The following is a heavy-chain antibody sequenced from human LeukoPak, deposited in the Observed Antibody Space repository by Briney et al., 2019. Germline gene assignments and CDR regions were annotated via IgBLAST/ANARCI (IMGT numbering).Heavy chain of an antibody. CDR2: INHSGST. D-gene: IGHD2-2*01. V-gene: IGHV4-34*01. CDR3: ARRVCSSTSCQYYYMDV. Sequence: PSETLSLTCAVYGGSFSGYYWSWIRQPPGKGLEWIGEINHSGSTNYNPSLKSRVTISVDTSKNQFSLKLSSVTAADTAVYYCARRVCSSTSCQYYYMDVWGKGTTVTISS. CDR1: GGSFSGYY. J-gene: IGHJ6*03.